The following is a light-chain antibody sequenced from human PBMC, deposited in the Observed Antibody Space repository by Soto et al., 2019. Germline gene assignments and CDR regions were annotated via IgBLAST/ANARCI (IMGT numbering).Light chain of an antibody. Sequence: EIVLTQSPGTLSLSPGERATLSCRASQRIASSYLAWFQQKPGQAPRLLIYGASSRATGIPDRFSGSGSRTDFTLTITILEPEDFAMYYCQQYGSSPRFTFGPGTKVDIK. CDR2: GAS. V-gene: IGKV3-20*01. CDR3: QQYGSSPRFT. CDR1: QRIASSY. J-gene: IGKJ3*01.